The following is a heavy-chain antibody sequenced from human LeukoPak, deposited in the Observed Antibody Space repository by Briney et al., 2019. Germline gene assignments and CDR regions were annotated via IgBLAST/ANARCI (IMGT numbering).Heavy chain of an antibody. V-gene: IGHV4-61*02. Sequence: TPSETLSLTCTVSGGSISSGSYYWSWIRQPAGKGLEWIGRIYTSGSTNYNPSLKSRVTMSVDTSKNQFSLKLSSVTAADTAVYYCASELSGGLFNSVIGPLKNWGQGTLVTVSS. CDR1: GGSISSGSYY. CDR2: IYTSGST. CDR3: ASELSGGLFNSVIGPLKN. D-gene: IGHD2-8*02. J-gene: IGHJ4*02.